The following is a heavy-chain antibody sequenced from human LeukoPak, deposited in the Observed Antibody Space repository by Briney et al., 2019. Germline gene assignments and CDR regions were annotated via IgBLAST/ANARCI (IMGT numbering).Heavy chain of an antibody. Sequence: GGSLRLSCAASGFTFSSYGMSWVRQAPGKGLEWVSAISGSGGSTYYADSVKGRFTISRDNSKNTLYLQMNSLRAEDTAVYYCARGGGRGWTFDYWGQGTLVTVSS. CDR1: GFTFSSYG. J-gene: IGHJ4*02. CDR3: ARGGGRGWTFDY. CDR2: ISGSGGST. V-gene: IGHV3-23*01. D-gene: IGHD6-19*01.